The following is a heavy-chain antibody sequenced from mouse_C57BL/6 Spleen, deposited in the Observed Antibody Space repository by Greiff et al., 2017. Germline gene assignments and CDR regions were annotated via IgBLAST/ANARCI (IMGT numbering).Heavy chain of an antibody. CDR1: GFTFSDYG. Sequence: DVHLVESGGGLVKPGGSLKLSCAASGFTFSDYGMHWVRQAPEQGLEWVAYISSGSSTIYYADTVKGRFTISRDNAKNTLFLQRTSLRSEDTAMYYCAGGGLRYDFDYWGQGTTLTVSS. D-gene: IGHD2-2*01. CDR3: AGGGLRYDFDY. J-gene: IGHJ2*01. V-gene: IGHV5-17*01. CDR2: ISSGSSTI.